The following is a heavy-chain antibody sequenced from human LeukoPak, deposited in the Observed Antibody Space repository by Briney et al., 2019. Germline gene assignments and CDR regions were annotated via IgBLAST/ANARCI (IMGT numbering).Heavy chain of an antibody. CDR1: GFTFSNYW. J-gene: IGHJ4*02. CDR3: ASASSHRIAAGGDY. V-gene: IGHV3-74*01. D-gene: IGHD6-13*01. Sequence: GVSLRLSCAASGFTFSNYWMHCVRQAPGKGLVGVSRINSDGRSRNYADSVKGRFTISRDNAKNTLYLQMKSLRAEDTAVYYCASASSHRIAAGGDYWGQGTLVTVSS. CDR2: INSDGRSR.